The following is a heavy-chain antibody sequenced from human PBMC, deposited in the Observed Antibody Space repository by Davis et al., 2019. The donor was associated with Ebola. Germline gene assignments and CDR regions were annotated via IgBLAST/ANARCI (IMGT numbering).Heavy chain of an antibody. CDR1: GFTFADYT. V-gene: IGHV3-43*01. J-gene: IGHJ6*02. D-gene: IGHD3-16*01. Sequence: PGGSLRLSCSVSGFTFADYTMQWARQVPGKGLEWVSLISWDGGSTDYADSVKGRFTISRANSKNSLYLQMNSLRSEDSALYYCTRGWHCGGERGYFYLGMDVWGQGTTVTVSS. CDR3: TRGWHCGGERGYFYLGMDV. CDR2: ISWDGGST.